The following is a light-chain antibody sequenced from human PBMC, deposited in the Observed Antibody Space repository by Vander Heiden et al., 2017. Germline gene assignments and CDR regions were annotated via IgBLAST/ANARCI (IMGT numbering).Light chain of an antibody. V-gene: IGKV3-20*01. Sequence: IVLTHPPGTLSLSPGESATLSCRASESVRSRYLAWYQQKPGEAARLLIYGAFTRATGIPDRFSGSGSGTDFTLTITRLEPEDFALYYCQQYSDSPYTFGQGAKLEIK. CDR1: ESVRSRY. CDR3: QQYSDSPYT. CDR2: GAF. J-gene: IGKJ2*01.